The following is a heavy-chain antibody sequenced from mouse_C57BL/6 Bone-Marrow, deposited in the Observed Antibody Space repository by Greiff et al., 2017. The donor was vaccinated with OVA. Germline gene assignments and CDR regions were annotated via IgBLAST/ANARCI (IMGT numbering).Heavy chain of an antibody. Sequence: QVHVKQSGAELVRPGTSVKVSCKASGYAFTNYLIEWVKQRPGQGLEWIGVINPGSGGTNYNEKFKGKATLTADKSSSTAYMQLSSLTSEDSAVYFCARRGIPYYAMDYWGQGTSVTVSS. CDR1: GYAFTNYL. J-gene: IGHJ4*01. CDR2: INPGSGGT. CDR3: ARRGIPYYAMDY. V-gene: IGHV1-54*01.